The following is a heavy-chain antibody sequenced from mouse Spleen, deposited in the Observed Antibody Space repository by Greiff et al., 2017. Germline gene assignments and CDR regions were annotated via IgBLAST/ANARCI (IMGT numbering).Heavy chain of an antibody. CDR3: ARNSLGDGYDGTCAMDY. CDR1: GFSLTSYG. V-gene: IGHV2-2*01. J-gene: IGHJ4*01. Sequence: QVQLKESGPGLVQPSQSLSITCTVSGFSLTSYGVHWVRQSPGKGLEWLGVIWSGGSTDYNAAFISRLSISKDNSKSQVFFKMNSLQADDTAIYYCARNSLGDGYDGTCAMDYWGQGTSVTVSS. D-gene: IGHD2-2*01. CDR2: IWSGGST.